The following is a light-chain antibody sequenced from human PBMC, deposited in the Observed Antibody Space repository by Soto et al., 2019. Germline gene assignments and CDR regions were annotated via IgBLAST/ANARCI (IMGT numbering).Light chain of an antibody. V-gene: IGLV1-44*01. J-gene: IGLJ2*01. CDR2: SNY. CDR1: SSNIGSNT. CDR3: AAWDDSLNGRV. Sequence: QSVLTQPPSASGTPGQRVTISCSGSSSNIGSNTVNWYQQLPGTAPKLLIYSNYQRPSGVPDRFSGSTSGTSASLAISGFQYEDEADYYCAAWDDSLNGRVFGGGTKVTVL.